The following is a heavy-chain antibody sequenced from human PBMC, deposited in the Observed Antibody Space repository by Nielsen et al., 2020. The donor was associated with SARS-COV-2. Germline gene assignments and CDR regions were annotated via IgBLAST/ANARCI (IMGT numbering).Heavy chain of an antibody. CDR1: GFTFSSYW. CDR3: ARGGGYSYGAIDY. D-gene: IGHD5-18*01. CDR2: IKQDGSEK. Sequence: GESLKISCAASGFTFSSYWMSWVRQAPGKGLEWVANIKQDGSEKYYVDSVKGRFTISRDNAKNSLYLQMNSLRAEDTAVYYCARGGGYSYGAIDYWGQGTLVTVSS. J-gene: IGHJ4*02. V-gene: IGHV3-7*03.